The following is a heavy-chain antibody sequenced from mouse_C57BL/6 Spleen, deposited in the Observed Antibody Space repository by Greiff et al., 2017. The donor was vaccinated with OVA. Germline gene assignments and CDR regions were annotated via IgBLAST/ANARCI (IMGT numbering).Heavy chain of an antibody. Sequence: VQLQQPGAELVKPGASVKVSCKASGYTFTSYWMHWVKQRPGQGLEWIGRINPTDSDTNYNQKFKGKATLTVDKSSSTAYMQLSSLTSEDSAVYYCATDGYSDYWGQGTTLTVSS. D-gene: IGHD2-3*01. CDR1: GYTFTSYW. V-gene: IGHV1-74*01. CDR2: INPTDSDT. CDR3: ATDGYSDY. J-gene: IGHJ2*01.